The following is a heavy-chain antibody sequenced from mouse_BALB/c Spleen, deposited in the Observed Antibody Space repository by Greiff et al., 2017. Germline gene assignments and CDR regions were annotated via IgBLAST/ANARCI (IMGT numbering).Heavy chain of an antibody. V-gene: IGHV2-2*02. CDR3: ARKRGPGYAMDY. D-gene: IGHD3-3*01. CDR2: IWSGGST. CDR1: GFSLTSYG. J-gene: IGHJ4*01. Sequence: VQLQQSGPGLVQPSQSLSITCTVSGFSLTSYGVHWVRQSPGKGLEWLGVIWSGGSTDYNAAFISRLSISKDNSKSQVFFKMNSLQANDTAIYYCARKRGPGYAMDYWGQGTSVTVSS.